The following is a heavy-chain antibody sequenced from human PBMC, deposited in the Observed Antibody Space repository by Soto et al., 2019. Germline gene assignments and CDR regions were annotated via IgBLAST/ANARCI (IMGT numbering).Heavy chain of an antibody. CDR1: GYSFSFYW. V-gene: IGHV5-51*01. CDR3: ATAXVYDFENSNYYRDAFDI. Sequence: GEPLKISCKASGYSFSFYWIGWVRQMPGKGLEWMAIMYPDDSDIRYSPSFEAHVTISADKSTSTAFLQWSSLKASDTAMYYCATAXVYDFENSNYYRDAFDIWGQGTLVTVSS. CDR2: MYPDDSDI. D-gene: IGHD3-22*01. J-gene: IGHJ3*02.